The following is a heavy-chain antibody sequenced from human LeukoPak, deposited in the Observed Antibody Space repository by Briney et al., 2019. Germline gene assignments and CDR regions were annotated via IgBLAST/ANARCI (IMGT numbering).Heavy chain of an antibody. V-gene: IGHV3-21*04. Sequence: GGSLRLSCAAPGFTFSSYSMNWVRQAPGKGLEWVSSITSSSSFIYYSDSVKGRFTISRDNSKNTLYLQMNSLRAEDTAVYYCAKRGITMGRWGQGTLVTVSS. CDR2: ITSSSSFI. CDR1: GFTFSSYS. CDR3: AKRGITMGR. J-gene: IGHJ4*02. D-gene: IGHD3-10*01.